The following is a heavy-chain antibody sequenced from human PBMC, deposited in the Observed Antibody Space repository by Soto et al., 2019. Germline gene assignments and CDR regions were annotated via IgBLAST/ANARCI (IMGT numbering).Heavy chain of an antibody. CDR3: ARGWYYYDSRGYPFDF. CDR2: IIPIFGTA. J-gene: IGHJ4*02. CDR1: GGTFSSYA. Sequence: GASVKVSCKASGGTFSSYAISWVRQAPGQGLEWMGGIIPIFGTANYAQKFQGRVSITADDSTSTAYMELSSLRSEDTAVYYCARGWYYYDSRGYPFDFWGQGALVTVPQ. D-gene: IGHD3-22*01. V-gene: IGHV1-69*13.